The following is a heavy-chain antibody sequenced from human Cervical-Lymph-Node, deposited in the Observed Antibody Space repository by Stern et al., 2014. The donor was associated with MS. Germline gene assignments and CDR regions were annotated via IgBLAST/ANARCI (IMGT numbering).Heavy chain of an antibody. CDR1: GYTFSHYG. V-gene: IGHV3-30*18. D-gene: IGHD3-10*01. J-gene: IGHJ6*02. CDR2: ISSDGNNK. CDR3: AKVGAEGGMDV. Sequence: VQLVESGGGVVQPGRSLRLSCAASGYTFSHYGMHWVRQAPGKGLEWVALISSDGNNKYYAESVKGRFTVSRDSSMNTVYLQMNSLSGEDTAVYYCAKVGAEGGMDVWGQGTTVTVSS.